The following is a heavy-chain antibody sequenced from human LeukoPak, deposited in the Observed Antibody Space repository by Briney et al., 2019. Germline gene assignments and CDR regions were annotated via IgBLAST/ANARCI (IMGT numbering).Heavy chain of an antibody. CDR1: GFTFSSYG. Sequence: GGSLRLSCAAAGFTFSSYGIHWVRQAPGKGLEWVAFIRYDGSNKYYADSVKGRFTISRDNSKNTLYLQMNSLRAEDTAVYYCAKDLGHYYGSGGFDYWGQGTLVTVSS. D-gene: IGHD3-10*01. J-gene: IGHJ4*02. V-gene: IGHV3-30*02. CDR3: AKDLGHYYGSGGFDY. CDR2: IRYDGSNK.